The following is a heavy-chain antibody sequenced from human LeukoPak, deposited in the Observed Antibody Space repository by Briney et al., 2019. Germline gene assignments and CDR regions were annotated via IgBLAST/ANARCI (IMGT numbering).Heavy chain of an antibody. Sequence: GESLKISCKGSGYIFTSYWIGWVRQMPGKGLEWMGIIYPGDSVTRYSPSFQGQVTISADKSISTAYLQWSSLKASDTAMYYCAISDYYDSSGYSRDYWGQGTLVTVSS. D-gene: IGHD3-22*01. CDR3: AISDYYDSSGYSRDY. CDR2: IYPGDSVT. CDR1: GYIFTSYW. V-gene: IGHV5-51*01. J-gene: IGHJ4*02.